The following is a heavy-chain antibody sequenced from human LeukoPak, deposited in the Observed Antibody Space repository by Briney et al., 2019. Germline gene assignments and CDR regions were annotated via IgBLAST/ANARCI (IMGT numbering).Heavy chain of an antibody. V-gene: IGHV4-61*01. CDR1: GGSVTSGSYF. J-gene: IGHJ4*02. CDR2: IYYTTNT. D-gene: IGHD5-24*01. CDR3: ASRQMAPIFSPLEVEY. Sequence: SETLSLTCIVSGGSVTSGSYFWSWIRQPPGKGMEWIGYIYYTTNTKYNPSLKSRVTISADTSKNQFSLRLSSVTAADTAIYYCASRQMAPIFSPLEVEYWGQGTLVTVSS.